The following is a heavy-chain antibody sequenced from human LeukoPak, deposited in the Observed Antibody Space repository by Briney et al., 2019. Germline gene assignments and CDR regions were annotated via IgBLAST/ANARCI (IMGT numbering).Heavy chain of an antibody. V-gene: IGHV3-23*01. CDR3: AEKKNFYFDY. Sequence: GGSLRLSCAASGFTFSGYAMSWVRQVPGKGLEWLSAISSSGSTTYYADSVKGRFTISRDNSKNTLYLQMNSLRAEDTAVYYCAEKKNFYFDYWGQGTLVTVSS. J-gene: IGHJ4*02. CDR2: ISSSGSTT. D-gene: IGHD1-7*01. CDR1: GFTFSGYA.